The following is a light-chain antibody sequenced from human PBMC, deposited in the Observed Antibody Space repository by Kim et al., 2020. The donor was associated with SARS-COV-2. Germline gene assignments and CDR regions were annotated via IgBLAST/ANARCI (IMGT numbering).Light chain of an antibody. J-gene: IGKJ1*01. CDR2: KAS. Sequence: SASRGDRVTITCRASQRISNWLAWYQQKPGKAPKVLIYKASSLESGVPSRFSGSGSETEFTLTISNLQPDDFATYYCQQYNSYWTFGQGTKVDIK. V-gene: IGKV1-5*03. CDR3: QQYNSYWT. CDR1: QRISNW.